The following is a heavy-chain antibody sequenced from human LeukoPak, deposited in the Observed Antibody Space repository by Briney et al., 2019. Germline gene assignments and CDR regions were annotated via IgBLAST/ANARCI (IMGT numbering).Heavy chain of an antibody. CDR2: IYSSGTT. Sequence: SETLSLTCTVCGGSISSHYWSWLRQPPEGGLEWIGYIYSSGTTNYNPSLKSRVTISVDTSKNQFSLNLSSVTAADTAVYYCARHPWGPPDSWGRGTLVIVSS. D-gene: IGHD3-16*01. V-gene: IGHV4-59*08. J-gene: IGHJ4*02. CDR3: ARHPWGPPDS. CDR1: GGSISSHY.